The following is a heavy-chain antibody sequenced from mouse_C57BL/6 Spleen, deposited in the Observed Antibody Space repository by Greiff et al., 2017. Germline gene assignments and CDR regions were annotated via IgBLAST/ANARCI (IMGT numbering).Heavy chain of an antibody. J-gene: IGHJ1*03. V-gene: IGHV1-82*01. CDR2: IYPGDGDT. Sequence: VQLQQSGPELVKPGASVKISCKASGYAFSSSWMNWVKQRPGKGLEGIGRIYPGDGDTNYNGKFKGKATLTADKSSSTAYMQLSSLTSEDSAVYFCARLYGSSYGYFDVWGTGTTVTVSS. CDR1: GYAFSSSW. D-gene: IGHD1-1*01. CDR3: ARLYGSSYGYFDV.